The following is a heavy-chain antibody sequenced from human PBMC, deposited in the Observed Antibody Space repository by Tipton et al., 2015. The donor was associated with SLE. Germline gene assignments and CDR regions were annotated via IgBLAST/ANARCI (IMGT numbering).Heavy chain of an antibody. CDR2: ISYDGSNK. CDR1: GFIFNNYA. D-gene: IGHD3-16*02. V-gene: IGHV3-30*04. Sequence: SGFIFNNYALHWVRQAPGKGLEWVAVISYDGSNKYYADSVKGRFTISRDNSKNTLYLQMNSLRAEDTAVYYCARGPYDYIWGSYRGYFDYWGQGTLVTVSS. J-gene: IGHJ4*02. CDR3: ARGPYDYIWGSYRGYFDY.